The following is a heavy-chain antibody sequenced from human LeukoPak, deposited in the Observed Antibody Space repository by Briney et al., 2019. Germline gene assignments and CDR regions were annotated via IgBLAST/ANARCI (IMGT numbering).Heavy chain of an antibody. CDR1: GFTVRSNY. V-gene: IGHV3-66*01. J-gene: IGHJ3*02. D-gene: IGHD3-22*01. Sequence: GGSLRLSCAASGFTVRSNYMSWVRQAPGKGLDWVSVIYSGGSTYYADSVKGRFTISRDNSKNTLYLQMNSLRAEDTAVYYCAGDAGHYYDSSGYPKNAFDIWGQGTMVTVSS. CDR2: IYSGGST. CDR3: AGDAGHYYDSSGYPKNAFDI.